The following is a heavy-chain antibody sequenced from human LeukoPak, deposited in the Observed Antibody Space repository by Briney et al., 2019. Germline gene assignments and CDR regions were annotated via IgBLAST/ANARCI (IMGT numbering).Heavy chain of an antibody. Sequence: ETLSLTCTVSGGSISSSSYYWGWIRQPPGKGLDWVSTISASGARTYYADSVRGRFTISRDNSKNTLYLQMNSLRAEDTAVYYCAKVGTYSDSSGYLKWFDPWGQGTLVTVSS. CDR2: ISASGART. D-gene: IGHD3-22*01. J-gene: IGHJ5*02. CDR3: AKVGTYSDSSGYLKWFDP. CDR1: GGSISSSSYY. V-gene: IGHV3-23*01.